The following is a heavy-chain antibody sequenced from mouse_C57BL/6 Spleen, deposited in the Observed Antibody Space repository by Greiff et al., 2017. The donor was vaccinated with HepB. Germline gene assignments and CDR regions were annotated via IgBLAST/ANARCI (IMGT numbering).Heavy chain of an antibody. J-gene: IGHJ3*01. V-gene: IGHV1-82*01. Sequence: QVQLKQSGPELVKPGASVKISCKASGYAFSSSWMNWVKQRPGKGLEWIGRIYPGDGDTNYNGKFKGKATLTADKSSSTAYMQLSSLTSEDSAVYFCARWTAQATRFAYWGQRTLVTVSA. CDR3: ARWTAQATRFAY. D-gene: IGHD3-2*02. CDR1: GYAFSSSW. CDR2: IYPGDGDT.